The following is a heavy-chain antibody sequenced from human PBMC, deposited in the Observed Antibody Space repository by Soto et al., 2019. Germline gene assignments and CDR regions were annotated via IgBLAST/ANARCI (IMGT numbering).Heavy chain of an antibody. D-gene: IGHD5-18*01. CDR1: GLAASRNY. J-gene: IGHJ4*02. CDR3: QSGNNC. Sequence: EVQLVESGGGLVHSGGSLRLSCVVSGLAASRNYMNWIRQAPGKGVEWVSTIYSGGATHYADSVKDRFTISRDDSKNTLYLQMNRQRVEHTAVYYCQSGNNCWGQGTLVTDYS. CDR2: IYSGGAT. V-gene: IGHV3-66*01.